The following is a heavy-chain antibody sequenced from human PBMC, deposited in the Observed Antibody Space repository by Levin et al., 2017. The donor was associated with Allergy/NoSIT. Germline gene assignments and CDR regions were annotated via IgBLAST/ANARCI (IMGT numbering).Heavy chain of an antibody. CDR3: ANQRGGYPTLIYY. V-gene: IGHV3-23*01. D-gene: IGHD5-12*01. CDR2: ISGSGGST. J-gene: IGHJ4*02. Sequence: GESLKISCAASGFTFSSYAMSWVRQAPGKGLEWVSAISGSGGSTYYADSVKGRFTISRDNSKNTLYLQMNSLRAEDTAVYYCANQRGGYPTLIYYWGQGTLVTVSS. CDR1: GFTFSSYA.